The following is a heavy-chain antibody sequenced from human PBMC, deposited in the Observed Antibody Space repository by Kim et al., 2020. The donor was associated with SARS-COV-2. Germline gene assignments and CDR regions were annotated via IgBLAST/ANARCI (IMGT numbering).Heavy chain of an antibody. CDR1: GYTFTSYA. D-gene: IGHD1-26*01. V-gene: IGHV7-4-1*02. J-gene: IGHJ4*02. CDR3: ARGGPEGWELLADY. CDR2: INTNTGNP. Sequence: ASVKVSCKASGYTFTSYAMNWVRQAPGQGLEWMGWINTNTGNPTYAQGFTGRFVFSLDTSVSTAYLQISSLKAEDTAVYYCARGGPEGWELLADYWGQGTLVTVSS.